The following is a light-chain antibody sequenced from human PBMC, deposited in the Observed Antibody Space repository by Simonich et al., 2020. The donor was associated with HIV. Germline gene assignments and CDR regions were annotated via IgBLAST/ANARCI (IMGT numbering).Light chain of an antibody. CDR2: WAS. CDR3: QQYYSTPPIT. V-gene: IGKV4-1*01. Sequence: DIVMTQSPDSLAVSLGERATINCKSSQSVLYSSNNKNYVAWNQQKPGQPPKLLIYWASTRESGVPDRFSGSGSGTDFTLTISSLQAEDVAVYYCQQYYSTPPITFGGGTKVEIK. J-gene: IGKJ4*01. CDR1: QSVLYSSNNKNY.